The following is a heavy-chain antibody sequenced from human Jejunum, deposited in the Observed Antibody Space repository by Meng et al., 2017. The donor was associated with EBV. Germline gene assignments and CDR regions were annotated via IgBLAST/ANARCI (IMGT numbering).Heavy chain of an antibody. V-gene: IGHV4-34*02. Sequence: QVQPQQWGDGLLKPSETLSPTCAVYRGSFSGYYWSWIRQHPGKGLEWIGEINHSGSTNYNPSLRSRVTISVETSKNQFSLRLNSVTAADTAVYYCARVAFSYTTRSLDSWGQGTLVTVFS. D-gene: IGHD3-16*02. CDR1: RGSFSGYY. CDR3: ARVAFSYTTRSLDS. CDR2: INHSGST. J-gene: IGHJ4*02.